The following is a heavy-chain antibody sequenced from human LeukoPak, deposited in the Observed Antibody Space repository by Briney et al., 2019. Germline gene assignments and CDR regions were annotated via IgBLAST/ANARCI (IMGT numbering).Heavy chain of an antibody. CDR2: IYPGDSDT. Sequence: GESLKISCKGSGYSFTIYWIGWVRQMPGKGLEWMGIIYPGDSDTRYSPSFQGQVTISADKSISTAYLQWSSLKASDTAMYYCARHSLIDYGVDYYCYMVVWGKGTPVTVSS. J-gene: IGHJ6*03. CDR3: ARHSLIDYGVDYYCYMVV. V-gene: IGHV5-51*01. D-gene: IGHD4-17*01. CDR1: GYSFTIYW.